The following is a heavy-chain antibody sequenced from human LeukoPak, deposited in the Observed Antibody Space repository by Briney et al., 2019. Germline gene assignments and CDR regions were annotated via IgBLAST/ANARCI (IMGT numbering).Heavy chain of an antibody. CDR2: INPNSGGT. CDR1: GYTFTGYY. CDR3: ARVGYSSGWRVGDY. D-gene: IGHD6-19*01. J-gene: IGHJ4*02. Sequence: ASIKVSCKASGYTFTGYYMHWVRQAPGQGLEWMGRINPNSGGTNYAQKFQGRVTMTRDTSISTAYMELSRLRSEDTAVYYCARVGYSSGWRVGDYWGQGTLVTVSS. V-gene: IGHV1-2*06.